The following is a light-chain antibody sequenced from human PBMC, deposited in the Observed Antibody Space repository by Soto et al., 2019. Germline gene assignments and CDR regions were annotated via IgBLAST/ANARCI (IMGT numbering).Light chain of an antibody. J-gene: IGKJ5*01. V-gene: IGKV2-28*01. CDR2: LGS. Sequence: IVMTQSPLSLPVTPGEAASISCMSSPSSLHSNGYNYLDWYLQKPGQSPQLLIYLGSNRASGVPDRFSGSGSGTDFTLKISRVEAEDVGVYYCMQALQTPITFGQGTRLEIK. CDR1: PSSLHSNGYNY. CDR3: MQALQTPIT.